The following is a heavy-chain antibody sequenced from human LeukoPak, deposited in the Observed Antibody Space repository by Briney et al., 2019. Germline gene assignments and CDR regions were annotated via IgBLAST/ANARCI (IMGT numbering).Heavy chain of an antibody. CDR3: ARGLVKSHYDILTGYLSPHPPNFDY. CDR2: ISYDGSNK. CDR1: GFTFSSYA. D-gene: IGHD3-9*01. V-gene: IGHV3-30-3*01. Sequence: PGRSLRLSCAASGFTFSSYAMHWVCQAPGKGLEWVAVISYDGSNKYYADSVKGRFTISRDDSKNTLYLQMNSLRAEDTAVYYCARGLVKSHYDILTGYLSPHPPNFDYWGQGTLVTVSS. J-gene: IGHJ4*02.